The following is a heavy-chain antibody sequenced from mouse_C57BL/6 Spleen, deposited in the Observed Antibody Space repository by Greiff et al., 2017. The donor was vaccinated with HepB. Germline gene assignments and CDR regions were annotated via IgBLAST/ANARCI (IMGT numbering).Heavy chain of an antibody. J-gene: IGHJ1*03. Sequence: EVQLVESGGGLVQPGGSLSLSCAASGFTFTDYYMSWVRQPPGKALEWMGFIRNKANGYTTGYSASVKGRFTISRDNSQSILYLQMNALRAEDSATYYCARFPLYYYGSSRYWYFDVWGTGTTVTVSS. V-gene: IGHV7-3*01. CDR2: IRNKANGYTT. D-gene: IGHD1-1*01. CDR1: GFTFTDYY. CDR3: ARFPLYYYGSSRYWYFDV.